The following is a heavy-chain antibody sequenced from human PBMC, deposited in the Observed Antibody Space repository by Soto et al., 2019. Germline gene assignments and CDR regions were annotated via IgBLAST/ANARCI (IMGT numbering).Heavy chain of an antibody. V-gene: IGHV4-30-4*01. CDR1: GGSISDGAYY. D-gene: IGHD2-21*01. Sequence: QVQLQESGPGLVKPSQTLSLTCTVSGGSISDGAYYWSWIRQPPGKGLEWIGHIYDSGNTYHNPSLKSRLTLSVDTSKNPFSMNLNSVTAADTAVYYCASGLSGDKVDQWGQGTLVTVSS. J-gene: IGHJ4*02. CDR2: IYDSGNT. CDR3: ASGLSGDKVDQ.